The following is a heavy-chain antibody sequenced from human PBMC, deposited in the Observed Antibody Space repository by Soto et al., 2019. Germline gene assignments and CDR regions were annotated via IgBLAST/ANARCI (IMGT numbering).Heavy chain of an antibody. J-gene: IGHJ4*02. V-gene: IGHV3-30*18. Sequence: GGSLRLSCAASGFTFSNYGMHWVRQAPGKGLEWVAVISYDGSSKYYADSVKGRFTISRDNSKNTLYLHMNSLRAEDTAVYYCAKDHSVGSSGYYTLFDYWGQGTLVTVSS. CDR3: AKDHSVGSSGYYTLFDY. CDR2: ISYDGSSK. CDR1: GFTFSNYG. D-gene: IGHD3-22*01.